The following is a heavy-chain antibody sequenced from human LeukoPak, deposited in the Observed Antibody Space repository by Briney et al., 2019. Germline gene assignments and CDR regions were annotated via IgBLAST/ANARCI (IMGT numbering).Heavy chain of an antibody. V-gene: IGHV3-9*01. CDR3: AKDITPAVAGTVDY. J-gene: IGHJ4*02. CDR2: ISWNSGSI. Sequence: PGGSLRLSCAASGFTFSDYYMSWIRQAPGKGLEWVSGISWNSGSIGYADSVKGRFTISRDNAKNSLYLQMNSLRAEDTALYYCAKDITPAVAGTVDYWGQGTLVTVSS. CDR1: GFTFSDYY. D-gene: IGHD6-19*01.